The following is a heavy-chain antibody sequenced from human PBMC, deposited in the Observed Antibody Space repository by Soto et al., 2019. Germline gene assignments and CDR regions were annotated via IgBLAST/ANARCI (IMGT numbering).Heavy chain of an antibody. D-gene: IGHD6-19*01. Sequence: VSVKGSCKASGYTFTSYAMHWVRQAPGQRLEWMGWINAGNGNTKYSQKFQGRVTITRDTSTSTAYMELRSLRSDDTAVYYCARFSSGWYYFDYWGQGTLVTVSS. CDR2: INAGNGNT. CDR1: GYTFTSYA. CDR3: ARFSSGWYYFDY. J-gene: IGHJ4*02. V-gene: IGHV1-3*01.